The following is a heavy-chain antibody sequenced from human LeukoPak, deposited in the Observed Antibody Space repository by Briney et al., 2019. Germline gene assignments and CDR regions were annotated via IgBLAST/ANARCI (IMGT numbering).Heavy chain of an antibody. CDR2: INPNSGGT. Sequence: ASVKVSCKASGYTFTGYYMHWVRQAPGQGLEWMGWINPNSGGTNYAQKFQGRVTMTTDTSTSTAYMELRSLRSDDTAVYYCARTPPQYSSGRYHFDYWGQGTLVTVSS. D-gene: IGHD6-19*01. CDR3: ARTPPQYSSGRYHFDY. CDR1: GYTFTGYY. V-gene: IGHV1-2*02. J-gene: IGHJ4*02.